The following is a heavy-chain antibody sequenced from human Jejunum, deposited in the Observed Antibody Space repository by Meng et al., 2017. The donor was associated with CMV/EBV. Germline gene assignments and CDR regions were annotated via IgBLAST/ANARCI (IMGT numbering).Heavy chain of an antibody. CDR3: VKGKQWLLSH. CDR2: INWHDHGT. D-gene: IGHD6-19*01. CDR1: GFTFDGYT. Sequence: CAASGFTFDGYTMHWVRQAPGKGLEWVSLINWHDHGTRYADSVKGRFIISRDNSRDSLYLQMSSLKTEDTAFYYCVKGKQWLLSHWGQGTLVTVSS. J-gene: IGHJ4*02. V-gene: IGHV3-43*01.